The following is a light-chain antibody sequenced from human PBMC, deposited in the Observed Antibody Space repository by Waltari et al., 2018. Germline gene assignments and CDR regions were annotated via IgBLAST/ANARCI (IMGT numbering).Light chain of an antibody. CDR1: NIEDKS. J-gene: IGLJ2*01. CDR3: QVWDSTSDHVV. Sequence: YVLTQPPSVSVAPGQTATLTCGGDNIEDKSVNWYKQRPGQAPVLVVYDDSDRPSGIPERFSGSNSGKATLTISRVEAGDEADYYCQVWDSTSDHVVFGGGTKLTVL. CDR2: DDS. V-gene: IGLV3-21*02.